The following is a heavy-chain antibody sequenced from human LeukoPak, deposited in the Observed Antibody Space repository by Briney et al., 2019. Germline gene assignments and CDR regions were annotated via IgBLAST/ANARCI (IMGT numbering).Heavy chain of an antibody. V-gene: IGHV1-18*04. D-gene: IGHD3-10*01. Sequence: ASVKVSCKASGYTFTGYYMHWVRRAPGQGLEWMGWISAYNGNTNYAQKLQGRVTMTTDTSTSTAYMELRSLGSDDTAVYYCARDQSPSMVSPFDIWGQGTMVTVSS. CDR2: ISAYNGNT. CDR3: ARDQSPSMVSPFDI. J-gene: IGHJ3*02. CDR1: GYTFTGYY.